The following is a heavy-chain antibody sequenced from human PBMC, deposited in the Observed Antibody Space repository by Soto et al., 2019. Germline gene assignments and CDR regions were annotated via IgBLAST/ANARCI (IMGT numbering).Heavy chain of an antibody. CDR1: AGSISSGGYY. CDR3: ASMDIVATVCFYDY. V-gene: IGHV4-31*03. J-gene: IGHJ4*02. D-gene: IGHD5-12*01. Sequence: PSETLSLTCTVSAGSISSGGYYWSWIRQHPGKGPEWIGYIYCSGSTYYNPSLKSRVTISVDTSKNQFSLKLSSVTAADTAVYYCASMDIVATVCFYDYWGQRPLVT. CDR2: IYCSGST.